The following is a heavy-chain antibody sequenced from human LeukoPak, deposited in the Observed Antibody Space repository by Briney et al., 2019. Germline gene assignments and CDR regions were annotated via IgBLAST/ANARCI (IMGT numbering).Heavy chain of an antibody. D-gene: IGHD3-22*01. Sequence: SETLSLTCTVSGGSISSYYWSWIRQPPGKGLEWIGYIYYSGSTNYNPSLKSRVTISVDTSKNQFSLKLSSVAAADTAVYYCARRDYYDSSGHIAFDIWGQGTMVPVSS. V-gene: IGHV4-59*08. J-gene: IGHJ3*02. CDR1: GGSISSYY. CDR2: IYYSGST. CDR3: ARRDYYDSSGHIAFDI.